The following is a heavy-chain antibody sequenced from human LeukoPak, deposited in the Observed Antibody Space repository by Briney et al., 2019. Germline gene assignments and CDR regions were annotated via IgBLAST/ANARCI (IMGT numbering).Heavy chain of an antibody. CDR1: GFTFNNYA. J-gene: IGHJ4*02. CDR3: ANDFDH. V-gene: IGHV3-23*01. Sequence: PGGSLRLSCAASGFTFNNYAMSWFRQAPGKGLEWVSTISGSDDNTYYADSVKGRFTISGDISKNTLYLQMNSLRADDTAVYYCANDFDHWGQGTLVTVSS. CDR2: ISGSDDNT.